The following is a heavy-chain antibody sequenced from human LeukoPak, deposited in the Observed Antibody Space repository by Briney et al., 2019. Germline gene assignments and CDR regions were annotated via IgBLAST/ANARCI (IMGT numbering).Heavy chain of an antibody. CDR3: TRRLDD. CDR2: IKHDESEK. V-gene: IGHV3-7*01. Sequence: GGSLRLSCAASGFSFSIYAMHWIRQAPGKGLEWVANIKHDESEKNYLDSVKGRFTISRDNAQNSLYLQMNGLRVEDTAVYYCTRRLDDWGQGTLVTVSS. J-gene: IGHJ4*02. D-gene: IGHD3-16*01. CDR1: GFSFSIYA.